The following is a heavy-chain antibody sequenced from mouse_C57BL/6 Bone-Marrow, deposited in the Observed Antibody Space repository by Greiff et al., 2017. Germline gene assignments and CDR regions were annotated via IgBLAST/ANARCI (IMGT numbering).Heavy chain of an antibody. CDR3: ARFLYYYGSSYFYFDY. J-gene: IGHJ2*01. CDR2: IDPSDSYT. V-gene: IGHV1-59*01. Sequence: QVQLQQPGAELVRPGTSVKLSCKASGYTFTSYWMHWVKQRPGQGLEWIGVIDPSDSYTNYNQKFKGKATLTVDTSSSTAYMQLSSLTSEDSAVYYGARFLYYYGSSYFYFDYWGQGTTLTVSS. D-gene: IGHD1-1*01. CDR1: GYTFTSYW.